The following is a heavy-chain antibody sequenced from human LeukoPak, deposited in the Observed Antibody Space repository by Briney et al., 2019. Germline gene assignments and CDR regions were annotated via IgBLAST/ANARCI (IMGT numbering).Heavy chain of an antibody. CDR3: ARVGGIAVAGPLAYNWFDP. V-gene: IGHV4-61*02. CDR1: GGSITSVSYS. J-gene: IGHJ5*02. Sequence: SQTLSLTCTVSGGSITSVSYSWSWIRQPAGKGLEWIGRIYTSGSTNYNPSLKSRVTMSVDTSKNQFSLKLSSVTAADTAVYYCARVGGIAVAGPLAYNWFDPWGQGTLVTVSS. CDR2: IYTSGST. D-gene: IGHD6-19*01.